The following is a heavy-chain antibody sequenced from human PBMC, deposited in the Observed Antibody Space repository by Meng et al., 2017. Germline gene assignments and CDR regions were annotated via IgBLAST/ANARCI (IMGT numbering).Heavy chain of an antibody. Sequence: ASVKVSCKSSGYSFTSYGFTWVRQAPGHGLEWMGWISTYNGNTTSAQKFQGRVTMTTDTSTSTAYMELRSLRYADTAVYYCARDQRSGSYYKADYYYYGMAVWAQGPS. CDR2: ISTYNGNT. D-gene: IGHD1-26*01. J-gene: IGHJ6*02. CDR1: GYSFTSYG. V-gene: IGHV1-18*01. CDR3: ARDQRSGSYYKADYYYYGMAV.